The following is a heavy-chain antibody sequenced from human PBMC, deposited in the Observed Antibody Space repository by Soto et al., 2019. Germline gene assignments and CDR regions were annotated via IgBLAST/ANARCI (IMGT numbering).Heavy chain of an antibody. CDR1: GFTFSSYG. J-gene: IGHJ4*02. Sequence: SLRLSCAASGFTFSSYGMHWVRQAPGKGLEWVTGILYDGSDKYYADSVKGRFTISRENSKSTLYLQMNSLRTEDSAVYYCAKAGGGFGDFVHHWGQGTPVTVS. D-gene: IGHD3-10*01. CDR3: AKAGGGFGDFVHH. CDR2: ILYDGSDK. V-gene: IGHV3-30*18.